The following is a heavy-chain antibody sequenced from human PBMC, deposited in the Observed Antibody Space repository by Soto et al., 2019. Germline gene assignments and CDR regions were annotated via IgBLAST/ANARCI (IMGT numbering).Heavy chain of an antibody. CDR3: AKYLSGGALDA. Sequence: ASVKVSCKAFGYTFTSYYVHWVRQAPGQGLEWMGIINPTGGSTSYAQKFQGRVTMTRDTSTSTVYMELSSLRFEDTAVYYCAKYLSGGALDAWGQGTMVTVSS. V-gene: IGHV1-46*01. J-gene: IGHJ5*02. D-gene: IGHD2-21*01. CDR2: INPTGGST. CDR1: GYTFTSYY.